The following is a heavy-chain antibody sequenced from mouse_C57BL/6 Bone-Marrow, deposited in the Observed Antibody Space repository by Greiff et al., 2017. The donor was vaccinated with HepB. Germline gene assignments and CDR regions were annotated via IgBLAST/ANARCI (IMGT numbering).Heavy chain of an antibody. CDR2: IWWDDDK. Sequence: QVTLKESGPGILQPSQTLSLTCSFSGFSLSTFGMGVGWIRQPSGKGLEWLAHIWWDDDKYYNPALKSRLTISKDTSKNQVFLKIANVDTADTATYYCARIAVRDDYDEAWFAYWGQGTLVTVSA. CDR1: GFSLSTFGMG. D-gene: IGHD2-4*01. V-gene: IGHV8-8*01. J-gene: IGHJ3*01. CDR3: ARIAVRDDYDEAWFAY.